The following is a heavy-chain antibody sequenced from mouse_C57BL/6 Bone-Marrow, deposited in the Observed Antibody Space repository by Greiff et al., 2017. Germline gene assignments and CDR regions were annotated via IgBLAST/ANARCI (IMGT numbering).Heavy chain of an antibody. CDR1: GYTFTSYW. V-gene: IGHV1-55*01. Sequence: VQGVESGAELVKPGASVKMSCKASGYTFTSYWITWVKQRPGQGLEWIGDIYPGSGSTNYNEKFKSKATLTVDTSSSTAYMQLSSLTSEDSAVYYCARRDNYYAMDYWGQGTSVTVSS. CDR3: ARRDNYYAMDY. D-gene: IGHD3-3*01. CDR2: IYPGSGST. J-gene: IGHJ4*01.